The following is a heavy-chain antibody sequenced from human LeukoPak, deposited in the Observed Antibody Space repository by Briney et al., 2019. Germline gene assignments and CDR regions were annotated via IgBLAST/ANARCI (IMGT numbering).Heavy chain of an antibody. CDR2: INHSGST. Sequence: SSETLSLTCAVYGGSFSGYYWSWIRQPPGKGPEWIGEINHSGSTNYNPSLKSRVTISVDTSKNQFSLKLSSVTAADTAVYYCARLPYSGSYYYYYGMDVWGQGTTVTVSS. CDR1: GGSFSGYY. V-gene: IGHV4-34*01. CDR3: ARLPYSGSYYYYYGMDV. D-gene: IGHD1-26*01. J-gene: IGHJ6*02.